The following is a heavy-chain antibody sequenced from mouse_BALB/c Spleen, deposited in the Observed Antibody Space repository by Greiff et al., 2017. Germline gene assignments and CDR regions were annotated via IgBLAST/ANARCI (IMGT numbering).Heavy chain of an antibody. J-gene: IGHJ3*01. Sequence: QVQLKQSGAELARPGASVKLSCKASGYTFTSYWMQWVKQRPGQGLEWIGAIYPGDGDTRYTQKFKGKATLTADKSSSTAYMQLSSLASEDSAVYYCARKETGKGFAYWGQGTLVTVSA. CDR3: ARKETGKGFAY. D-gene: IGHD4-1*01. CDR2: IYPGDGDT. CDR1: GYTFTSYW. V-gene: IGHV1-87*01.